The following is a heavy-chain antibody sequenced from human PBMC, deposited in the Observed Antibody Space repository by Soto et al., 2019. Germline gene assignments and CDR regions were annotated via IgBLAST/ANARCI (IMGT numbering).Heavy chain of an antibody. V-gene: IGHV4-39*01. D-gene: IGHD6-13*01. J-gene: IGHJ4*02. Sequence: SETLSLTCTVSGGSISSSSYYWGWIRQPPGKGLEWIGSIYYSGSTYYNPSLKSRVTISEDTSKNQFSLKLSSVTAADTAVYYCARPALPKQLVSGVAYWGQGTLVTVSS. CDR1: GGSISSSSYY. CDR2: IYYSGST. CDR3: ARPALPKQLVSGVAY.